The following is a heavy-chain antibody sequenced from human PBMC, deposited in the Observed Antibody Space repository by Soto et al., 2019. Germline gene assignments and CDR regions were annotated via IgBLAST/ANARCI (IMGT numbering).Heavy chain of an antibody. D-gene: IGHD3-3*02. Sequence: GGSLRLSCAASGFTFSSDWMHWVRQAPGKGLVWVSRINTDGSSTSYADSVKGRFTISRDNAKSSLFLQMNSLRAEDTAVYYCARDLAIQSFDYWGQGTLVTVSS. J-gene: IGHJ4*02. CDR1: GFTFSSDW. CDR2: INTDGSST. CDR3: ARDLAIQSFDY. V-gene: IGHV3-74*01.